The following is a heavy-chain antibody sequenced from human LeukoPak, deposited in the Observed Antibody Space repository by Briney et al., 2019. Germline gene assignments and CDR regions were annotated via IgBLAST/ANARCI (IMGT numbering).Heavy chain of an antibody. Sequence: ASVKVSCKASGYTFSSYDINWVRQATGQGLEWMGWMNPNSGNTGYAQKFQGRVTITRNTSISTAYMELSSLRSEDTAVYYCARGDRYCSSTSCYLFDYWGQGTLVTVSS. J-gene: IGHJ4*02. CDR2: MNPNSGNT. V-gene: IGHV1-8*03. D-gene: IGHD2-2*01. CDR1: GYTFSSYD. CDR3: ARGDRYCSSTSCYLFDY.